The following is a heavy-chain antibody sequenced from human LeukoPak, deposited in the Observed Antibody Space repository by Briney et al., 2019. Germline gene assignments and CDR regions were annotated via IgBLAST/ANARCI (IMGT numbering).Heavy chain of an antibody. V-gene: IGHV3-15*01. CDR2: IKSKTDGGTT. CDR1: GFTFSNAW. CDR3: TTDYGSSWNDAFDI. J-gene: IGHJ3*02. Sequence: GGSLRLSCAASGFTFSNAWMSWVRQAPGKGLEWVGRIKSKTDGGTTDYAAPVKGRFTISRDDSKNTLYLQMNSLKTEDTAVYYCTTDYGSSWNDAFDIWGQGTMVTVSS. D-gene: IGHD6-13*01.